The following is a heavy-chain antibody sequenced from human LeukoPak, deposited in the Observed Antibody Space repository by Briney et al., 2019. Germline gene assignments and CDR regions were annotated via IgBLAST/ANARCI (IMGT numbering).Heavy chain of an antibody. V-gene: IGHV1-69*04. CDR2: IIPILGIA. Sequence: SVKVSCTASGYTFTGYYMHWVRQAPGQGLEWMGRIIPILGIANYAQKFQGRVTITADKSTSTAYMELSSLRSEDTAVYYCARDGAVAGHDAFDIWGQGTMVTVSS. CDR3: ARDGAVAGHDAFDI. CDR1: GYTFTGYY. D-gene: IGHD6-19*01. J-gene: IGHJ3*02.